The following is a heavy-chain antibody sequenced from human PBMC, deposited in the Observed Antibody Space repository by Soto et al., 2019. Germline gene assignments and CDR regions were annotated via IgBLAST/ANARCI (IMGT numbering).Heavy chain of an antibody. V-gene: IGHV1-2*04. CDR3: VRDGLGYCSSTSCSDYYGMDV. D-gene: IGHD2-2*01. CDR2: INPNSGGT. Sequence: ASVKVSCQASRYTFTEYYMYWVRQAPGQGLEWMGWINPNSGGTNYAQKFQGWVTKTQDTSISTAYMELSRLRSDDTAVYYGVRDGLGYCSSTSCSDYYGMDVWGQGTTVTVSS. J-gene: IGHJ6*02. CDR1: RYTFTEYY.